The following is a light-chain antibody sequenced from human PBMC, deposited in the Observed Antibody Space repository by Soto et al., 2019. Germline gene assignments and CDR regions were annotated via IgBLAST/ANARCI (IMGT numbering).Light chain of an antibody. CDR3: QQSYSKWT. CDR1: ESVSSY. V-gene: IGKV1-39*01. J-gene: IGKJ1*01. Sequence: DIQMTQSPSSLSASVGDRVTITCRAKESVSSYVNWYQQKPGKAPKLLIYAASSLQSGVPARFSGSASVTEFTLTISGLQPEDFATYYCQQSYSKWTFGQGTKVEIK. CDR2: AAS.